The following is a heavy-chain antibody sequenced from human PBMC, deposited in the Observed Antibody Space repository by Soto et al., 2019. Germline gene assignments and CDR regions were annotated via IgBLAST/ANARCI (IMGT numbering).Heavy chain of an antibody. J-gene: IGHJ4*02. CDR3: ARGGYDTSGQAFIGWGPDC. D-gene: IGHD3-22*01. CDR1: GVSITSGSYY. CDR2: RYYSGNT. Sequence: HVQLQESGPGPVTTSQTLSLSCTVSGVSITSGSYYWTWVRQSPGKGLEWIGYRYYSGNTYYNPSLNGRATIAVDTSNNQFSLELTAVTAAATAVYYCARGGYDTSGQAFIGWGPDCWGQGTLVTVSS. V-gene: IGHV4-30-4*01.